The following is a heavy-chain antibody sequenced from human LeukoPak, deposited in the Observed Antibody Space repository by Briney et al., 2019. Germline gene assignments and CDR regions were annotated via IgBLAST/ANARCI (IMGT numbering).Heavy chain of an antibody. Sequence: GESLKISCKGSGYSFTTYWIAWVRQMPGKGLEWMGIIYPGDSDTRYSPSFQGRVTISADKSITTAYLQWSSLKASDTAMYYCARGDGYKLFDYWGQGTLVTVSS. CDR1: GYSFTTYW. CDR3: ARGDGYKLFDY. CDR2: IYPGDSDT. J-gene: IGHJ4*02. D-gene: IGHD5-24*01. V-gene: IGHV5-51*01.